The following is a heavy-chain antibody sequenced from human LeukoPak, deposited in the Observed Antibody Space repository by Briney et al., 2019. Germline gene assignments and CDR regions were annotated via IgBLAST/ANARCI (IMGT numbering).Heavy chain of an antibody. J-gene: IGHJ5*02. CDR1: GGSFSGYY. D-gene: IGHD6-13*01. V-gene: IGHV4-34*01. CDR2: INHSGST. CDR3: ARVRGRQQLVHANNWFDP. Sequence: SETLSLTCAGYGGSFSGYYWSWIRQPPGKGLEWIGEINHSGSTNYNPPLKSRVTISVDTSKNQFSLKLSSVTAADTAVYYCARVRGRQQLVHANNWFDPWGQGTLVTVSS.